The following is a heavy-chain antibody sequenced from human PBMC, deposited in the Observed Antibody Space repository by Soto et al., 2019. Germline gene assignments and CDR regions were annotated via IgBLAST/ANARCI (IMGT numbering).Heavy chain of an antibody. CDR3: AREGIVTGYLYNWFDP. CDR2: IYYSGST. J-gene: IGHJ5*02. Sequence: SETLSLTCTVSGGSISSYYWSWIRQPPGKGLEWIGYIYYSGSTNYNPSPKSRVTISVDTSKNQFALKLSSVTAAETAVYYCAREGIVTGYLYNWFDPWGQGTLVTVSS. CDR1: GGSISSYY. V-gene: IGHV4-59*01. D-gene: IGHD3-9*01.